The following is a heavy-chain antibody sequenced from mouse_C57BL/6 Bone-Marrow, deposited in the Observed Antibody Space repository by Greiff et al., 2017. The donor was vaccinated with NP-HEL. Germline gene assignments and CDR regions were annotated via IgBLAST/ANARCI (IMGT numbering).Heavy chain of an antibody. CDR3: ERCGKRAWFDY. CDR1: GFTFTDYY. Sequence: EVKLMESGGGLVQPGGSLSLSCAASGFTFTDYYMSWVRQPPGKALEWLGFIRNKANGDTTEYSAYVKGRFTISRDTSKSILYLQMNALRNGDSATYYGERCGKRAWFDYWGQGTTLTVSA. J-gene: IGHJ3*01. CDR2: IRNKANGDTT. V-gene: IGHV7-3*01.